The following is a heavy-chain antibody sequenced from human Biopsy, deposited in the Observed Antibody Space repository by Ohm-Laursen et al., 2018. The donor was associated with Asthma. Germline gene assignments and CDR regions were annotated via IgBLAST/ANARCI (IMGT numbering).Heavy chain of an antibody. J-gene: IGHJ4*02. CDR2: HDHEEGGT. Sequence: SVKVSCKISGYSLTDLSMHWVRQAPGQGLEWMGGHDHEEGGTVNARRFQGRVTMTEDTSTDTAYMELSRLSSDDTAVYYCASDFPKDYVRYNFQFWGQGTLVTVSS. V-gene: IGHV1-24*01. CDR3: ASDFPKDYVRYNFQF. D-gene: IGHD4-17*01. CDR1: GYSLTDLS.